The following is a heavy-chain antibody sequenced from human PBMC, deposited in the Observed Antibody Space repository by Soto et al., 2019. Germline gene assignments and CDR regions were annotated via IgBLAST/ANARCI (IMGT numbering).Heavy chain of an antibody. CDR2: ISYDGSNK. Sequence: SLRLSCAASGFTFSDYIMNFVRQAPGKGLEWVAVISYDGSNKYYADSVKGRFTISRDNSKNTLYLQMNSLRAEDTAVYYCAKDRITMIVVVTTSDGLDVWGQGTTVTVSS. V-gene: IGHV3-30*18. D-gene: IGHD3-22*01. J-gene: IGHJ6*02. CDR3: AKDRITMIVVVTTSDGLDV. CDR1: GFTFSDYI.